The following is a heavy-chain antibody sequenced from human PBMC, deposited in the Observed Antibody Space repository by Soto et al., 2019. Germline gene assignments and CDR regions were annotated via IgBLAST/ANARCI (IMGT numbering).Heavy chain of an antibody. CDR2: INHSGST. D-gene: IGHD4-4*01. CDR1: GGSFSGYY. CDR3: ARVSTDYSNYAVCFDP. J-gene: IGHJ5*02. Sequence: QVQLQQWGAGLLKPSETLSLTCAVYGGSFSGYYWSWIRQPPGKGLEWIGEINHSGSTNYNPSLKSRVTISVDTSKNQFSLKLSSVTAADTAVYYCARVSTDYSNYAVCFDPWGQGTLVTVSS. V-gene: IGHV4-34*01.